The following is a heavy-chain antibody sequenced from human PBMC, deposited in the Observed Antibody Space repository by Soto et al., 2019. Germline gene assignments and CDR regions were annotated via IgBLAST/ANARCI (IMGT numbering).Heavy chain of an antibody. CDR1: GDSVSSNSAA. CDR3: ARDPKVNSKIWPGGYFDY. Sequence: SQTLSLTCAISGDSVSSNSAAWNWIRQSPSRGLEWLGRTYYRSKWYNDYAVSVKSRITINPDTSKNQFSLQLNSVTPEDTAVYYSARDPKVNSKIWPGGYFDYWGQGTLVTVSS. CDR2: TYYRSKWYN. D-gene: IGHD5-18*01. V-gene: IGHV6-1*01. J-gene: IGHJ4*02.